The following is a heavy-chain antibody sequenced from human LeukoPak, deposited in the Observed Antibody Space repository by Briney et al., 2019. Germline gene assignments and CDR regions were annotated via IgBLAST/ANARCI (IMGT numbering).Heavy chain of an antibody. D-gene: IGHD2-2*01. CDR1: GYTFTSYG. J-gene: IGHJ6*03. V-gene: IGHV1-18*01. CDR3: ARGPIIDIVVIPAAADYYHMDV. CDR2: ISAYNGNT. Sequence: ASVKVSCKASGYTFTSYGISWVRQAPGEGLEWMGWISAYNGNTNYAQKLQGRVTMTTDTSTSTAYMELRSLRSDDTAVYYCARGPIIDIVVIPAAADYYHMDVWGKGTTVTVSS.